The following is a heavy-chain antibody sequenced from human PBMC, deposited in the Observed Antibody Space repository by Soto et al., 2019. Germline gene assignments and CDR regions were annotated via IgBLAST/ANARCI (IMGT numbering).Heavy chain of an antibody. CDR3: AKGEKIDSSSWQNFYMNAEYFQH. J-gene: IGHJ1*01. CDR2: ISYDGSNK. Sequence: GSLRLSCAASGFTFSSYGMHWVRQAPGKGLEWVAVISYDGSNKYYADSVKGRFTISRDNSKNTLYLQMNSLRAEDTAVYYCAKGEKIDSSSWQNFYMNAEYFQHWGQGTLVTVSS. D-gene: IGHD6-13*01. V-gene: IGHV3-30*18. CDR1: GFTFSSYG.